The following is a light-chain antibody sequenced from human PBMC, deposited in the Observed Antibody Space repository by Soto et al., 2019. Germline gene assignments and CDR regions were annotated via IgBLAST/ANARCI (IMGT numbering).Light chain of an antibody. CDR1: QAVSSIL. J-gene: IGKJ4*01. Sequence: LTQSPGTLSLSPGERATLSCRASQAVSSILLAWYQQKPGQAPRLIIYGASSRATGIPDRFSGSGSGTDFTLTVSRLEPEDFAVYYCQQHGTSPIFGGGTKVEIK. V-gene: IGKV3-20*01. CDR2: GAS. CDR3: QQHGTSPI.